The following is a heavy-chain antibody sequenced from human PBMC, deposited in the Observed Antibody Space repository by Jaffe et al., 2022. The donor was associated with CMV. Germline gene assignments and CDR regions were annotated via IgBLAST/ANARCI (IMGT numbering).Heavy chain of an antibody. CDR3: ARGNDFVIPSPIRWGPKTSSEKKYYYMDV. V-gene: IGHV4-4*02. Sequence: QVQLQESGPGLVKPSGTLSLTCAVSGGSISSNNWWNWVRQTPGKGLEWIGEVYYSGTTKYNPSLKGRVTISVSRSNNLFSLNLDSVTAADTAVYFCARGNDFVIPSPIRWGPKTSSEKKYYYMDVWGKGTTVIVSS. D-gene: IGHD3-16*01. CDR1: GGSISSNNW. CDR2: VYYSGTT. J-gene: IGHJ6*03.